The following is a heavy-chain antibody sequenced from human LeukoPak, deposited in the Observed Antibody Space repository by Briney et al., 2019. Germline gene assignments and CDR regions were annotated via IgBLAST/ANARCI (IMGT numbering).Heavy chain of an antibody. J-gene: IGHJ4*02. V-gene: IGHV3-48*03. D-gene: IGHD3-10*01. CDR3: ARGGSGNYYTLFDY. Sequence: GGSLRLSCAASGFTFSSYEMNWVRQAPGKGLEWVSYISSSGSTIYYADSVKGRFTISSDNAKNSLYLQMNSLRAEDTAVYYCARGGSGNYYTLFDYWGQGTLVTVSS. CDR1: GFTFSSYE. CDR2: ISSSGSTI.